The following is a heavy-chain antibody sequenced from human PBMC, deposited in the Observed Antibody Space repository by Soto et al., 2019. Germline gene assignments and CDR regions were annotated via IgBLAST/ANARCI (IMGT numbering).Heavy chain of an antibody. Sequence: PSETLSIPSTITGGSINVGVYYWSWIRQHPGKGLEWIGYMYYSGSTQYNPSLKSRVTISVDTSKNQFSLKLSSVTAADTAVYYCAREIVYASSGYIDYWGQGTMVTVSS. CDR2: MYYSGST. D-gene: IGHD3-22*01. CDR3: AREIVYASSGYIDY. V-gene: IGHV4-31*03. CDR1: GGSINVGVYY. J-gene: IGHJ4*02.